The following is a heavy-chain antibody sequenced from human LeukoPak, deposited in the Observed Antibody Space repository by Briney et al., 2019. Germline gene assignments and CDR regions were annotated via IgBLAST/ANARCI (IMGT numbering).Heavy chain of an antibody. CDR2: ISSSGGTI. V-gene: IGHV3-48*03. CDR1: GVTFSKYE. Sequence: GGSLRLSCADSGVTFSKYEMNWVRQAPGEGLQWISYISSSGGTIYYADAVKGRFTISRDNAKNSLFLQMNSLRVEDTAVYYCARHRYYFDFWGQGTLVTVSP. J-gene: IGHJ4*02. D-gene: IGHD2-15*01. CDR3: ARHRYYFDF.